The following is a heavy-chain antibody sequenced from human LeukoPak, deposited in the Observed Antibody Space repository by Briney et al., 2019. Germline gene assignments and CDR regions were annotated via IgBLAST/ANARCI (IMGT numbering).Heavy chain of an antibody. J-gene: IGHJ4*02. D-gene: IGHD3-10*01. Sequence: GESLKISCKGSGYSFTSYWIGWVRQMPGKGLEWMGIIYPGDSDTRYSPSFQSQVTISADKSISTPYLQWSSLKASDTATYYCAGEYYYGSGSFDYWGQGTLVTVSS. V-gene: IGHV5-51*01. CDR2: IYPGDSDT. CDR3: AGEYYYGSGSFDY. CDR1: GYSFTSYW.